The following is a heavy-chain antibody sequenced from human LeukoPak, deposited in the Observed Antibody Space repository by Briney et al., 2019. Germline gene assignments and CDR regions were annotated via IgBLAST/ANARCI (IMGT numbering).Heavy chain of an antibody. J-gene: IGHJ6*02. CDR3: ARDESLRYDFWSGYFYYYYGMDV. D-gene: IGHD3-3*01. Sequence: ASVKVSCKAYGGTFSSYAISWVRQAPGQGLEWMGGIIPIFGTANYAQKFQGRVTITADESTSTAYMELSSLRSEDTAVYYCARDESLRYDFWSGYFYYYYGMDVWGQGTTVTVSS. CDR1: GGTFSSYA. CDR2: IIPIFGTA. V-gene: IGHV1-69*01.